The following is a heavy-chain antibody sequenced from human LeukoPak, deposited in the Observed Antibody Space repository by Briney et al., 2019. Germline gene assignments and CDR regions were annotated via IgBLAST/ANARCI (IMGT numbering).Heavy chain of an antibody. Sequence: GGSLRLSCAASGFTFNTFNMNWVRQAPGKGLEWVSSITSGGDYIYCADSVKGRFTTSRDNAKNSLSLQLNSLRVEDTAVYYCARGHYDVLAASYKWTPDYWGQGTLVTVSS. CDR3: ARGHYDVLAASYKWTPDY. J-gene: IGHJ4*02. CDR1: GFTFNTFN. V-gene: IGHV3-21*01. D-gene: IGHD3-9*01. CDR2: ITSGGDYI.